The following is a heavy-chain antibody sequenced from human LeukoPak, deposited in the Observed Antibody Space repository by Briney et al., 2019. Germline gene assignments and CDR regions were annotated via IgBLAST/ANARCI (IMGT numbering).Heavy chain of an antibody. Sequence: GGSLRLSCAASGFTFSSYAMSWVRQAPGKGLEWVSAISGSGGSTYYADSVKGRFTISRGNSKNTLYLQMNSLRAEDTAVYYCAKDQRYCSSTSCHNSYGYWGQGTLVTVSS. CDR1: GFTFSSYA. V-gene: IGHV3-23*01. D-gene: IGHD2-2*01. CDR3: AKDQRYCSSTSCHNSYGY. CDR2: ISGSGGST. J-gene: IGHJ4*02.